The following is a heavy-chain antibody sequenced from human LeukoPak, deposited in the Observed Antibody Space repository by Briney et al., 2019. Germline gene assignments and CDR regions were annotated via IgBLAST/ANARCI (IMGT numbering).Heavy chain of an antibody. D-gene: IGHD2-8*01. CDR3: ARAPMYGLRDYYYYYGMDV. Sequence: SETLSLTCTVSGGSISSYYWSWIRQPPGKGLERIGYIYYSGSTNYNPSLKSRVTISVDTAKNQFSLKLSSVTAADTAVYYCARAPMYGLRDYYYYYGMDVWGQGTTVTVSS. CDR2: IYYSGST. J-gene: IGHJ6*02. CDR1: GGSISSYY. V-gene: IGHV4-59*01.